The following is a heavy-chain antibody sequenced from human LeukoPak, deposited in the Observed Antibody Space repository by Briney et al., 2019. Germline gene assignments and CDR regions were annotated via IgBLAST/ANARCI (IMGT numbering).Heavy chain of an antibody. J-gene: IGHJ2*01. CDR2: IIPILGIA. Sequence: ASVKVSCKASGCTFSSYTISWVRQAPGQGLEWMGRIIPILGIANYAQKFQGRVTITADKSTSTAYMELSSLRSEDTAVYYCARGLLVYGGNWCFDLWGRGTLVTVSS. CDR1: GCTFSSYT. CDR3: ARGLLVYGGNWCFDL. D-gene: IGHD4-23*01. V-gene: IGHV1-69*02.